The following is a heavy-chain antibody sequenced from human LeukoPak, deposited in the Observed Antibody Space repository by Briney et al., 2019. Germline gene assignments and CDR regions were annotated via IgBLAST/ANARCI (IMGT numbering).Heavy chain of an antibody. CDR2: INHSGST. V-gene: IGHV4-34*01. J-gene: IGHJ5*02. Sequence: SETLSLTCAVDGGSFSGYYWSWIRQPPGKGLEWIGEINHSGSTNYNPSLKSRVTISVDTSKNQFSLKLSSVTAADTAVYYCACSPGVVPAAISVWFDPWGQGTLVTVSS. D-gene: IGHD2-2*01. CDR1: GGSFSGYY. CDR3: ACSPGVVPAAISVWFDP.